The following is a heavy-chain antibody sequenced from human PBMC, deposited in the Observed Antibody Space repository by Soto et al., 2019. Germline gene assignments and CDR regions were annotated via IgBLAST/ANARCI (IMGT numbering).Heavy chain of an antibody. CDR3: ARGRYSSGWFNWYFDL. J-gene: IGHJ2*01. Sequence: QVQLVQSGAEVKKPGASVKVSCKASGYTFSGYYMHWVRQAPGQGPEWMGWINPNSGDTNYAQKFQGGVTMTRDTSISTDYMELSRLRSDDTAVYYCARGRYSSGWFNWYFDLWGRGTLVTVSS. CDR1: GYTFSGYY. D-gene: IGHD6-19*01. V-gene: IGHV1-2*02. CDR2: INPNSGDT.